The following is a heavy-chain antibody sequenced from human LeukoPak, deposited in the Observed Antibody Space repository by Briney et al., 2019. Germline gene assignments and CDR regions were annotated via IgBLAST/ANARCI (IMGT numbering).Heavy chain of an antibody. CDR2: INHSGST. CDR1: GGSFSGYY. CDR3: ATRRAIAAAGTPYYYYYYMDV. J-gene: IGHJ6*03. D-gene: IGHD6-13*01. V-gene: IGHV4-34*01. Sequence: SETLSLTCAVYGGSFSGYYWSWIRQPPGKGLEWIGEINHSGSTNYNPSLKSRVTISVDTSKNQFSLKLSSVTAADTAVYYCATRRAIAAAGTPYYYYYYMDVWGKGTTVTVSS.